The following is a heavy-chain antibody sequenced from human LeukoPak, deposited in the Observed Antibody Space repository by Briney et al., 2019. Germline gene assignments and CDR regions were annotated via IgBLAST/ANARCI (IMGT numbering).Heavy chain of an antibody. CDR1: GYTFTSYG. Sequence: RASVKVSCKASGYTFTSYGISWVRQAPGQGLEWMGWINPNSGGTNYAQKFQGRVTMTRDTSINTAYMELTRVRSDDTALYYCARGRHYDSDGYYAAFYFDYWGQGTLVTVSS. CDR2: INPNSGGT. V-gene: IGHV1-2*02. J-gene: IGHJ4*02. CDR3: ARGRHYDSDGYYAAFYFDY. D-gene: IGHD3-22*01.